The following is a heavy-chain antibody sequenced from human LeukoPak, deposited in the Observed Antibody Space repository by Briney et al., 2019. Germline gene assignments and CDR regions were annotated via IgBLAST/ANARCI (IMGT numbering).Heavy chain of an antibody. D-gene: IGHD3-22*01. CDR3: ARGVHDSSGYSNFDY. Sequence: SETLSLTCTVSGGSISSGDYYWSWIRQPPGKGLEWIGYIYYSGSTYYNPSLKSRVTISADTSKNQFSLKLSSVTAADTAVYYCARGVHDSSGYSNFDYWGQGTLVTVSS. CDR2: IYYSGST. J-gene: IGHJ4*02. V-gene: IGHV4-30-4*08. CDR1: GGSISSGDYY.